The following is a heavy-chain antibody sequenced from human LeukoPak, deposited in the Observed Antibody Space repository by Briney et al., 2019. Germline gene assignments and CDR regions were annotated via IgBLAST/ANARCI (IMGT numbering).Heavy chain of an antibody. CDR1: GFTVSSNY. Sequence: GGSLRLSCAASGFTVSSNYMSWVRQAPGKGLEWVSVIYSGGSIYYADSVKGRFTISRDNSKNTLYLQMNSLRAEDTAVYYCARRIAAAGTLDYWGQGTLVTVSS. V-gene: IGHV3-53*01. J-gene: IGHJ4*02. CDR3: ARRIAAAGTLDY. D-gene: IGHD6-13*01. CDR2: IYSGGSI.